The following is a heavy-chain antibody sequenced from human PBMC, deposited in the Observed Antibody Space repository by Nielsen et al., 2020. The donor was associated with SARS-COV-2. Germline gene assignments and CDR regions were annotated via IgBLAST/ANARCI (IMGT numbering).Heavy chain of an antibody. D-gene: IGHD3-16*01. V-gene: IGHV3-30-3*01. CDR3: GRDWGRASDV. CDR2: ISYDGSNK. Sequence: GGSLRLSCAASGFTFSSYAMHWVRQAPGKGLEWVAVISYDGSNKYYADSVKGRFTISRDNAKNSLFLQMNSLRVEDTAVYYCGRDWGRASDVWGQGTMVTVSS. J-gene: IGHJ3*01. CDR1: GFTFSSYA.